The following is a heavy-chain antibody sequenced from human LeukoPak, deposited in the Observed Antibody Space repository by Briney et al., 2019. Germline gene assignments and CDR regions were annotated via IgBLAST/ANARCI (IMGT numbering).Heavy chain of an antibody. CDR2: IYYSGST. CDR1: GGSISSSSYY. CDR3: ARKIDYSSSPFDY. D-gene: IGHD6-6*01. V-gene: IGHV4-39*01. J-gene: IGHJ4*02. Sequence: SETLPLTCTVSGGSISSSSYYWGWIRQPPGKGLEWIGNIYYSGSTYYNPSLKSRVTISVDTSKNQFSLKLSSVTAADTAVYYCARKIDYSSSPFDYWGQGTLVTVSS.